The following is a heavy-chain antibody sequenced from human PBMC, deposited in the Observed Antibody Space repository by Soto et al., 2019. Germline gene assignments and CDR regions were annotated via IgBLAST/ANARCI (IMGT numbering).Heavy chain of an antibody. CDR3: ARGTRDCSTTSCHSPQGYFRHDMDV. Sequence: GASVKVSCKASGGTFSSYAFSWVRQAPGQGLEWMGGIIPMFGSSTYAQKFRGRVTITADESTSTAYMDLSSLRSEDSADYYCARGTRDCSTTSCHSPQGYFRHDMDVWGPETTVTVSS. CDR1: GGTFSSYA. D-gene: IGHD2-2*01. J-gene: IGHJ6*02. V-gene: IGHV1-69*13. CDR2: IIPMFGSS.